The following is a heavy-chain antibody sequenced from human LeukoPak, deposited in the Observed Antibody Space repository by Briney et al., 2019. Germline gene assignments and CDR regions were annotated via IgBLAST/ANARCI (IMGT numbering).Heavy chain of an antibody. CDR1: GFTFGSYA. D-gene: IGHD2-2*01. J-gene: IGHJ4*02. CDR3: AKEIPYGIVVVPAATD. Sequence: PGGSLRLSCAASGFTFGSYAMSWVRQAPGKGLEWVSAISGSGGSTYYADSVKGRFTIPRDNSKNTLYLRMNSLRAEDTAVYYCAKEIPYGIVVVPAATDWGQGTLVTVSS. CDR2: ISGSGGST. V-gene: IGHV3-23*01.